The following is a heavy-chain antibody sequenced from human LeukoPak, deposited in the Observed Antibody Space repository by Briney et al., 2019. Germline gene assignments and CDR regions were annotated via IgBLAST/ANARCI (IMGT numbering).Heavy chain of an antibody. Sequence: SGTLSLTCTVSGGSISSNNYYWGWIRQPPGKGLEWIGNIYYSGSTYYNPSLKSRVSISVDTSKNQFSLRLSSVTAADTAVYYCARLGDDYSNYVIGYWGQGTLVTVSS. D-gene: IGHD4-11*01. CDR1: GGSISSNNYY. CDR2: IYYSGST. CDR3: ARLGDDYSNYVIGY. J-gene: IGHJ4*02. V-gene: IGHV4-39*01.